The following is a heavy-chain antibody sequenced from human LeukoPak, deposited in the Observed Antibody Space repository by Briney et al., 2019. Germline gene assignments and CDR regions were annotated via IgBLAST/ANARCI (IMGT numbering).Heavy chain of an antibody. CDR3: ARAGYSYGYEYYYYGMDV. V-gene: IGHV4-39*07. CDR1: GGSISSSSYY. D-gene: IGHD5-18*01. CDR2: IYYSGST. J-gene: IGHJ6*02. Sequence: SETLSLTCTVSGGSISSSSYYWGWIRQPPGKGLEWIGSIYYSGSTNYNPSLKSRVTISVDTSKNQFSLKLSSVTAADTAVYYCARAGYSYGYEYYYYGMDVWGQGTTVTVSS.